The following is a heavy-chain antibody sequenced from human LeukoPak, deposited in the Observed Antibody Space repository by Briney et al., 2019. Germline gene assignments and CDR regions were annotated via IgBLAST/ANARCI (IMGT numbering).Heavy chain of an antibody. D-gene: IGHD1-14*01. V-gene: IGHV3-43*01. Sequence: GGSLRLSCAASGFTFDDYTMHWVRQAPGKGLEWVSLISWDGGSTYYADSVKGRFTISRDNSKNSLYLQMNSLRTEDTALYYCAKGGTGGNWFDTWGQGTLVTVSS. CDR1: GFTFDDYT. J-gene: IGHJ5*02. CDR2: ISWDGGST. CDR3: AKGGTGGNWFDT.